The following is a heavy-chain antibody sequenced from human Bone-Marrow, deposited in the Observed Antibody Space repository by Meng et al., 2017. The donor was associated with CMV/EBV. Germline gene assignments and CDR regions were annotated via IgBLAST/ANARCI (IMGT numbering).Heavy chain of an antibody. J-gene: IGHJ4*02. CDR3: GRDCRREQLFDY. Sequence: GGSLKISCAASGFTFSTHWMTWVRQAPGKGLEWVGNINKEGSEKNYVDSVKGRFTISRDNAKYSLYLQMNSLRVEDTAGYYCGRDCRREQLFDYWGQGTLVTVPQ. V-gene: IGHV3-7*01. CDR1: GFTFSTHW. D-gene: IGHD1/OR15-1a*01. CDR2: INKEGSEK.